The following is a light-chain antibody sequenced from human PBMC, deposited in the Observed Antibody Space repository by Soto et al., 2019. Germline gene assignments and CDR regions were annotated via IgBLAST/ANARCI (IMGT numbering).Light chain of an antibody. CDR1: QSVSSK. Sequence: ILMTQTTATLSVSPGQRVTLSCRASQSVSSKLAWYQQKPGQAPRLLIYGASTRATGIPARFSGSGSGTEFTLTISSLQSEDFAVYYCQQYNNWPPTWTFGQGTKVDIK. CDR2: GAS. J-gene: IGKJ1*01. V-gene: IGKV3-15*01. CDR3: QQYNNWPPTWT.